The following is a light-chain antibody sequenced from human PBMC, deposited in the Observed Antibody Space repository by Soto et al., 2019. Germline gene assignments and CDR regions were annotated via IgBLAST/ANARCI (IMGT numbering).Light chain of an antibody. CDR2: SNR. V-gene: IGLV3-21*02. CDR3: QVRESPSDHSVV. CDR1: NIGTKA. J-gene: IGLJ3*02. Sequence: SYELTQPPSVSVAPGQTASITCGGDNIGTKAVHWYKQKADQAPELVVYSNRDRPSGIPGRFSGSNSGNTATLSISSVEAGDEADYYCQVRESPSDHSVVFGGGTQLTVL.